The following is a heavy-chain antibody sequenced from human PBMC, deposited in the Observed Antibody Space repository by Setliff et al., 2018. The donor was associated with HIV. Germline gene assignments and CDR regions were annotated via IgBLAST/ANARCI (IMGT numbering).Heavy chain of an antibody. Sequence: PGGSLRLSCEASGFTLSGSGMHWARQAPGKGLEWVAVIYSDGNNGKYGGDEHYGDSVKGRFTISRDNSNDTVYLQMSSLRAEDTAVYYCTKGGAHDRRKFIDYWGQGTPVTV. CDR3: TKGGAHDRRKFIDY. CDR1: GFTLSGSG. J-gene: IGHJ4*02. CDR2: IYSDGNNGKYGGDE. D-gene: IGHD3-16*01. V-gene: IGHV3-33*06.